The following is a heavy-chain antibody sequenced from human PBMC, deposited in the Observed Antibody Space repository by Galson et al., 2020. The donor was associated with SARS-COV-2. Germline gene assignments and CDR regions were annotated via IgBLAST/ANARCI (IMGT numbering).Heavy chain of an antibody. CDR2: INHSGST. Sequence: SETLSLTCAVYGGSFSVDYWSWIRQPPGKGLEWIGEINHSGSTNYNPSLKSRVTIPVDTSKNQFSLKLRSVTAADTAVYYCARWRRGRTGFDPWGQGTLVTVSS. CDR3: ARWRRGRTGFDP. CDR1: GGSFSVDY. V-gene: IGHV4-34*01. D-gene: IGHD3-16*01. J-gene: IGHJ5*02.